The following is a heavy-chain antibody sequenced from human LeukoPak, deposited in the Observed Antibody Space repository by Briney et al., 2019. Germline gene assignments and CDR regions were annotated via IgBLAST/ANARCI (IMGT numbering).Heavy chain of an antibody. V-gene: IGHV3-48*01. CDR2: ISSSSSPI. CDR1: GFTFSSYS. J-gene: IGHJ4*02. CDR3: ARDSGYSRSWYRWM. D-gene: IGHD6-13*01. Sequence: GGSLRLSCAASGFTFSSYSMNWVRQAPGKGLEWVSYISSSSSPIYYADSVKGRFTISSDKAKNSLYLQMNSLRAEDTAVNCCARDSGYSRSWYRWMGGQGTRDSVS.